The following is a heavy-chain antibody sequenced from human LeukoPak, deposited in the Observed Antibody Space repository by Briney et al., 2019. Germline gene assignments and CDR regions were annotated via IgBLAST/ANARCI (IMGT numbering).Heavy chain of an antibody. CDR1: GFTFSSYA. Sequence: PGGSLRLSCAASGFTFSSYAMSWVRQAPGKGLEWVSSITDSGGGTFYADSVKGRFTISRDSSKNTLFLQLNSLRAEDTAVYYCAKRGAGYYFDYWGQGTLVTVSS. V-gene: IGHV3-23*01. CDR3: AKRGAGYYFDY. J-gene: IGHJ4*02. CDR2: ITDSGGGT. D-gene: IGHD3-10*01.